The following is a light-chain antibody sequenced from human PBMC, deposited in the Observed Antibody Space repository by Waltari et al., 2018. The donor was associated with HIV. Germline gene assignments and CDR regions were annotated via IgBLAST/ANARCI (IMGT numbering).Light chain of an antibody. CDR1: NLDNKG. Sequence: YVLTQPPSVSVAPGKTARITCGGNNLDNKGVHWYQQVPGQAPRLVMHDDSDRPSGVPARFSGSNSGNTATLTISRVEVGDEADYYCQVWHAKSDHWVFGGGTRLAVL. CDR3: QVWHAKSDHWV. V-gene: IGLV3-21*03. CDR2: DDS. J-gene: IGLJ3*02.